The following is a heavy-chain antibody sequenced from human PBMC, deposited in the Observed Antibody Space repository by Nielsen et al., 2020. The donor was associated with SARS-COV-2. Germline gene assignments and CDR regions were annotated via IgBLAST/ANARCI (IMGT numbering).Heavy chain of an antibody. D-gene: IGHD3-3*01. CDR3: AREDYTTSLTYYRGMDV. J-gene: IGHJ6*02. V-gene: IGHV1-18*01. CDR2: ISTYSGDT. CDR1: GYTFTSYG. Sequence: ASVKVSCKASGYTFTSYGISWVRQAPGQGLEWMGRISTYSGDTKYGEKFQDRVILTTDRSTNTVYMEMRGLRSDDTAMYFCAREDYTTSLTYYRGMDVWGQGTRILVSS.